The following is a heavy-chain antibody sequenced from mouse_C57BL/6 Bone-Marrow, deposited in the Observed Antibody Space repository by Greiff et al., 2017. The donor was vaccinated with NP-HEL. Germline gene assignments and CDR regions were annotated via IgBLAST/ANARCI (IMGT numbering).Heavy chain of an antibody. Sequence: QVQLQQSGAELVKPGASVKLSCKASGYTFTEYTIHWVKQRSGQGLEWVGWFYPGSGSIKYNEKFKDKATLTADKSSSTVYMKLSRLTSEDSAVYFGARHEEIWDWFAYWGQGTLVTVSA. CDR3: ARHEEIWDWFAY. CDR2: FYPGSGSI. V-gene: IGHV1-62-2*01. J-gene: IGHJ3*01. D-gene: IGHD4-1*01. CDR1: GYTFTEYT.